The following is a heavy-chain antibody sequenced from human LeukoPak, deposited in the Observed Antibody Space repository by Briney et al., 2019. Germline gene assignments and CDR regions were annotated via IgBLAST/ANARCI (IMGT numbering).Heavy chain of an antibody. CDR1: GFTFSSYW. CDR2: IKEDGTHK. Sequence: PGGSLRLSCAASGFTFSSYWMGWVRQAPGKGLEWAANIKEDGTHKYYVGSVRGRFTIPRDNAKNSLYLQMNSLRAEDTAIYYCAREARGTRAAFDVWGQGTMVTVFS. CDR3: AREARGTRAAFDV. D-gene: IGHD2-8*01. J-gene: IGHJ3*01. V-gene: IGHV3-7*01.